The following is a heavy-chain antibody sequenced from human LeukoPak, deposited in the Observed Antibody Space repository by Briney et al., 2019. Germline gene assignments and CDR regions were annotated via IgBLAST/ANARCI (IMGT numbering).Heavy chain of an antibody. CDR1: GYTFPRYA. CDR2: VNTNKWKH. V-gene: IGHV7-4-1*02. Sequence: ASVKVSCKASGYTFPRYALNWVGQPPGQGVAWMGWVNTNKWKHPYDQGFTGRFVFSLDTSVSTAYLQISSLEAEDTAVYYCAREGLAHYYGSGSYYWGQGTLVTVSS. CDR3: AREGLAHYYGSGSYY. J-gene: IGHJ4*02. D-gene: IGHD3-10*01.